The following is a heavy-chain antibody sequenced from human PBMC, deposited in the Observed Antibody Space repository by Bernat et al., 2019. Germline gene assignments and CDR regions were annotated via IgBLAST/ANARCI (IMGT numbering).Heavy chain of an antibody. CDR3: VKGGYCSGGSCYPGYYFDY. Sequence: EMQLVESGGGLVQPGGSLRLSCAASGFTFSSYTLSWVRQAPGKGLEWVSAIGGSGGSTYYADSVKGRFTISRDNSKNTLYLQMNSLRAEDTAVYYCVKGGYCSGGSCYPGYYFDYWGQGTLVTVSS. CDR1: GFTFSSYT. CDR2: IGGSGGST. J-gene: IGHJ4*02. D-gene: IGHD2-15*01. V-gene: IGHV3-23*04.